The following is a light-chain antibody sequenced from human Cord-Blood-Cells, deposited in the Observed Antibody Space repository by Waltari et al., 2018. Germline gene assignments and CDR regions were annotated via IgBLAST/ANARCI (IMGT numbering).Light chain of an antibody. CDR1: SSDVGGYNY. J-gene: IGLJ2*01. Sequence: QSALTQPPSASGSPGQSVTISCTGTSSDVGGYNYVSWYQQHPGKAPKLMIYEVSKRSSGVPERFSGSKCGNTASVTVSGLQAEDEADDYCSSYAGSNNFGVFGGGTKLTVL. CDR2: EVS. V-gene: IGLV2-8*01. CDR3: SSYAGSNNFGV.